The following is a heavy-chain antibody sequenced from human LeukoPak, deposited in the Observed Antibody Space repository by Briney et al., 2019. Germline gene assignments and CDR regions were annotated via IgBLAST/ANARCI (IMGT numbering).Heavy chain of an antibody. Sequence: GGSLRLSCAASGFTFSGSAMHWVRQASGKGLEWVGRIRSKANSYATAYAASVKGRFTISRDDSKNTAYLQMNSLKTEDTAAYYCTRHPDYDYVWGSYRYTNYWGQGTLVTVSS. V-gene: IGHV3-73*01. CDR3: TRHPDYDYVWGSYRYTNY. CDR1: GFTFSGSA. J-gene: IGHJ4*02. CDR2: IRSKANSYAT. D-gene: IGHD3-16*02.